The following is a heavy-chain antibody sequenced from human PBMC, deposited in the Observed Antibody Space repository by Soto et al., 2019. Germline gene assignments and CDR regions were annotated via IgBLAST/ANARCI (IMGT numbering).Heavy chain of an antibody. Sequence: PGGSLRLSCVDSGFTFSTYGMHWVRQAPGKGLEWVAVISYDGSNQHYADSVKGRFTISRDSSKNTLYLQMNSLRAEDTAVYYCAKVGGSYYYFDYWGQGTLVTVSS. D-gene: IGHD1-26*01. CDR3: AKVGGSYYYFDY. V-gene: IGHV3-30*18. CDR2: ISYDGSNQ. J-gene: IGHJ4*02. CDR1: GFTFSTYG.